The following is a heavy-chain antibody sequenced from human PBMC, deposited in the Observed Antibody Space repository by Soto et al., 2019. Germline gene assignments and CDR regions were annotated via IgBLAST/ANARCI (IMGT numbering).Heavy chain of an antibody. J-gene: IGHJ4*02. CDR1: GFTFSSYG. Sequence: QVQLVESGGGVVQPGRSLRLSCAASGFTFSSYGMHWVRQAPGKGLEWVAVIWYDGSNKYYADSVKGRFTISRDNSKNTLYLQMNSLRAEDTAVYYCAKVGRLRSDFDYWGQGTLVTVSS. CDR3: AKVGRLRSDFDY. V-gene: IGHV3-33*06. CDR2: IWYDGSNK. D-gene: IGHD5-12*01.